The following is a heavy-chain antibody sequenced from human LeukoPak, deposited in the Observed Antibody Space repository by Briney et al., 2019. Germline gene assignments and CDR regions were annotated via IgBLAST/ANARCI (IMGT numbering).Heavy chain of an antibody. V-gene: IGHV3-74*01. CDR3: VRGSGGTPEF. CDR1: GFTFSSSW. J-gene: IGHJ4*02. CDR2: INADGSIT. Sequence: GGSLRLSCAASGFTFSSSWMHWVRQAPEKGLVWVSRINADGSITSHVDSVKDRFTISRDNAKSTLYLQMNSLRAEDTAVYHCVRGSGGTPEFWGQGTRVTVSS. D-gene: IGHD1-1*01.